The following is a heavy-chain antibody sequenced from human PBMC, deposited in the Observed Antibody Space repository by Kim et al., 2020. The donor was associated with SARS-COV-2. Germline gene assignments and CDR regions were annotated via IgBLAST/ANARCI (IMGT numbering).Heavy chain of an antibody. Sequence: SETLSLTCAVYGGSFSGYYWSWIRQPPGKGLEWIGEINHSGSTNYNPSLKSRVTISVDTSKNQFSLKLSSVTAADTAVYYCARGYGSGSFFPWGQGTLVTVSS. CDR2: INHSGST. CDR1: GGSFSGYY. D-gene: IGHD3-10*01. J-gene: IGHJ5*02. V-gene: IGHV4-34*01. CDR3: ARGYGSGSFFP.